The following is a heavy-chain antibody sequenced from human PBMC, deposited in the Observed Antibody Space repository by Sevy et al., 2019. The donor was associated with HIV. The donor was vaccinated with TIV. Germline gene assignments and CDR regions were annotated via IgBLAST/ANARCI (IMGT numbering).Heavy chain of an antibody. D-gene: IGHD6-19*01. Sequence: SETLSLTCTVSGGSISSYYWNWIRQSPGKGLEWIGYIYYTRSTNYNPSLKSRVTISVDMSKNQFSLKLTSVTAADTAVYYCARELISGRYYGMDVWGQGTTVTVSS. V-gene: IGHV4-59*01. CDR3: ARELISGRYYGMDV. J-gene: IGHJ6*02. CDR1: GGSISSYY. CDR2: IYYTRST.